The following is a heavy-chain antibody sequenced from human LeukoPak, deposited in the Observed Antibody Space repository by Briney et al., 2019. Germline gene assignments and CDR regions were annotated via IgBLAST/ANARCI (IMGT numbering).Heavy chain of an antibody. Sequence: GGSLRLSCAASGFIFRSHWMTWVRQAPGQGLEWVANIKTDGSEKFYMDALKGRFTISRDNAKSTMYLQMNNLKVKDTAVYYCVRFRRDYYYGLDVWGQGTTVTVSS. CDR3: VRFRRDYYYGLDV. J-gene: IGHJ6*02. CDR1: GFIFRSHW. CDR2: IKTDGSEK. V-gene: IGHV3-7*01.